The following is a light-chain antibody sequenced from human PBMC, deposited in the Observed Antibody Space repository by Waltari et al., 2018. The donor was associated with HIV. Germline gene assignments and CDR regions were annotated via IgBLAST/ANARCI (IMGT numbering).Light chain of an antibody. CDR2: RNN. CDR1: SPNIGSNH. V-gene: IGLV1-47*01. Sequence: QPVLTQPPSASGTPGQSVTIPRSASSPNIGSNHVYWYQQLPGTAPKLLIYRNNRRPSGVPDRFSGFKSGTSAALAISGLRSEDEADYYCAAWDDNLSGWVFGGGSKLTIL. J-gene: IGLJ3*02. CDR3: AAWDDNLSGWV.